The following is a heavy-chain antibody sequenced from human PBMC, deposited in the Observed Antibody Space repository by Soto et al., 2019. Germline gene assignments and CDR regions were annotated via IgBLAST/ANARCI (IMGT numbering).Heavy chain of an antibody. CDR1: GGTFSSSA. CDR3: ARESPYYGGNPLYYYGMDV. V-gene: IGHV1-69*13. J-gene: IGHJ6*02. D-gene: IGHD4-17*01. CDR2: VIPIFGTA. Sequence: SVKVSCKASGGTFSSSAISRVRQATGQGLEWMGGVIPIFGTANYAEKFQGRVTITADESTSTAYMELSSLRSEDTAVYYCARESPYYGGNPLYYYGMDVCGQVTTVTVSS.